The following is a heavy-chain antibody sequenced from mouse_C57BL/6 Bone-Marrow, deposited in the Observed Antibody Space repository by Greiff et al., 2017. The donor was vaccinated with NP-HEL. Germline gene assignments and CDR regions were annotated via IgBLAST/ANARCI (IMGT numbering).Heavy chain of an antibody. J-gene: IGHJ2*01. CDR3: ARDSSGLLDY. D-gene: IGHD3-2*02. CDR1: GIAFSRYW. CDR2: INPDSSTI. V-gene: IGHV4-1*01. Sequence: EVKLQESGGGLVQPGGSLKLSCAASGIAFSRYWMSWVRRAPGKGLEWIGEINPDSSTINYAPTLKDKFIISRDNAKNTLYLQMSKVRSEDTALYYCARDSSGLLDYWGQGTTLTVSS.